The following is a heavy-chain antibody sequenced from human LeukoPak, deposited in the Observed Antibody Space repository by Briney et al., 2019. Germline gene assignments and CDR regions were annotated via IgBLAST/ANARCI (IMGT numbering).Heavy chain of an antibody. CDR1: GFTFSDYY. CDR2: IYSGGST. V-gene: IGHV3-53*01. Sequence: GGSLRLSCAASGFTFSDYYMSWVRQAPGKGLEWVSVIYSGGSTYYADSVKGRFTISRDNSKNTLYLQMNSLRAEDTAVYYCAREGGAGGTIDYWGQGTLVTVSS. J-gene: IGHJ4*02. CDR3: AREGGAGGTIDY. D-gene: IGHD2-8*01.